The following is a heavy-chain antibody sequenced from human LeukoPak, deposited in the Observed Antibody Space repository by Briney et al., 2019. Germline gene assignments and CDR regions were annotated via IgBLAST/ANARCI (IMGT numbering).Heavy chain of an antibody. CDR1: GYSISGYY. Sequence: SETLSLTCTVAGYSISGYYWSWIRQPPGKGLEWIGYIYYSGSTYYNPSLKSRVTISLDTSKNQFSLKLSSVTAADTAVYYCAREGIAAAGTVFIWGQGTLVTVSS. V-gene: IGHV4-59*12. CDR3: AREGIAAAGTVFI. D-gene: IGHD6-13*01. J-gene: IGHJ4*02. CDR2: IYYSGST.